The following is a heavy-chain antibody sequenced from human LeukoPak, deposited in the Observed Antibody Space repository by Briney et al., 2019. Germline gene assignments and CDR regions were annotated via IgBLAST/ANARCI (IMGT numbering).Heavy chain of an antibody. Sequence: GGSLRLSCAASGFTFDDYGMHWVRHAPGKGLEWVSGISWNSGSIGYADSVKGRFTISRDNAKNTLYLQMNSLRAEDTAVYYCAKDSSYGDLFDYWGQGTLVTVSS. J-gene: IGHJ4*02. CDR1: GFTFDDYG. CDR3: AKDSSYGDLFDY. D-gene: IGHD4-17*01. CDR2: ISWNSGSI. V-gene: IGHV3-9*01.